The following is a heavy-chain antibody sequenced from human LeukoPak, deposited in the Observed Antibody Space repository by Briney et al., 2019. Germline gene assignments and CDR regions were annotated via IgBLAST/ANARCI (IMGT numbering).Heavy chain of an antibody. CDR3: ANIYGDYGGDY. CDR2: FSGRGGST. CDR1: GFTFSSYS. V-gene: IGHV3-23*01. Sequence: GGSLRLSCAASGFTFSSYSMTWVRQAPGKGLEWVSAFSGRGGSTYYADSVKGRFTISRDNSKNTLYLQMNSLRAEGTAVYYCANIYGDYGGDYWGQGTLVTVSS. D-gene: IGHD4-17*01. J-gene: IGHJ4*02.